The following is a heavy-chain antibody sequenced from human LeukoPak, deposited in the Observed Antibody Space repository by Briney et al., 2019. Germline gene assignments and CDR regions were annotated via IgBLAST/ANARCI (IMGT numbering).Heavy chain of an antibody. V-gene: IGHV3-48*04. CDR3: VRDRDWAFDY. Sequence: GGSLRLSCAVSGFTFSSYSMNWVRQAPGKGLEWVSYISTTSSTINYADSVKGRFPISRDNAKHPMYLEMNSLRAEDTAVYYCVRDRDWAFDYWGQGTLVTVSS. D-gene: IGHD3/OR15-3a*01. CDR1: GFTFSSYS. CDR2: ISTTSSTI. J-gene: IGHJ4*02.